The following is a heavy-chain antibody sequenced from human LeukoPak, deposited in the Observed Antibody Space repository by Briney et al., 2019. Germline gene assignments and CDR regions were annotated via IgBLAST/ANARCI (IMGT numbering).Heavy chain of an antibody. CDR2: IYYSGRI. CDR3: ARSVVAATQGYYYYYYMDV. CDR1: GGSISSHY. D-gene: IGHD2-15*01. Sequence: PSETLSLTCTVSGGSISSHYWSWIRQPPGKGLEWIGYIYYSGRIIYNPSLKSRVTISVDTSKTQSSLKLSSVTAADTAVYYCARSVVAATQGYYYYYYMDVWGKGITVTVSS. V-gene: IGHV4-59*11. J-gene: IGHJ6*03.